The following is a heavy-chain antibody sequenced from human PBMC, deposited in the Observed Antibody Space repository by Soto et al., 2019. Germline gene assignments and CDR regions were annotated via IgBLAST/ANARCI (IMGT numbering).Heavy chain of an antibody. J-gene: IGHJ4*02. Sequence: SETLSLTCTVSGGSISSYYWSWIRQPAGKGLEWIGRIYTSGSTNYNPSLKSRVTMSVDTSKNQFSLKLSSVTAADTAVYYCARVTYDYVWGSYRGGFDYWGQGTLVTVSS. CDR2: IYTSGST. CDR3: ARVTYDYVWGSYRGGFDY. CDR1: GGSISSYY. V-gene: IGHV4-4*07. D-gene: IGHD3-16*01.